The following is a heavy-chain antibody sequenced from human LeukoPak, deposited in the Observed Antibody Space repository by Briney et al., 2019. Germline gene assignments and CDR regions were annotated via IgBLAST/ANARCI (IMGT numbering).Heavy chain of an antibody. Sequence: SETLSLTCTVSGGSISSSSYYWGWIRQPPGKGLEWIGSIYYSGSTYYNPSLKSRVTISVDTSKNQFSLKLSSVTAADTAVYYCARDPTRDSGWYEFDYWGQGTLVTVSS. CDR3: ARDPTRDSGWYEFDY. CDR1: GGSISSSSYY. J-gene: IGHJ4*02. CDR2: IYYSGST. V-gene: IGHV4-39*07. D-gene: IGHD6-19*01.